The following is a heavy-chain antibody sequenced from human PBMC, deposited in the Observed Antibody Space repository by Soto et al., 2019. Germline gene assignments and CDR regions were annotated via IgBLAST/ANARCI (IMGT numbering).Heavy chain of an antibody. CDR1: GFTFSSYG. D-gene: IGHD2-15*01. CDR3: ARERRVVLAAPRYFDY. Sequence: QVQLVESGGGVVQPGRSLRLSCAASGFTFSSYGMHWVRQAPGKGLEWVAVIWYDGSNKYYADSVKGRFTISRDNPKTPLYLQMNRLRAEDTAVYYCARERRVVLAAPRYFDYWGQGTLVTVSS. J-gene: IGHJ4*02. V-gene: IGHV3-33*01. CDR2: IWYDGSNK.